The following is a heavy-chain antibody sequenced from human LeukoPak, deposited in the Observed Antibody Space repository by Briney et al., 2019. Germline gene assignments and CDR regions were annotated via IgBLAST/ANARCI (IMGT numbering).Heavy chain of an antibody. CDR1: GGSISYYY. CDR3: ASSGGSRYYYYYGMDV. J-gene: IGHJ6*02. D-gene: IGHD2-15*01. Sequence: SETLSLTCTVSGGSISYYYWSWIRQPPGKGLEWIGNIYYSGSTNYNPSLKSRVTISVDTSKNQFSLKLSSVTAADTAVYYCASSGGSRYYYYYGMDVWGQGTTVTVSS. CDR2: IYYSGST. V-gene: IGHV4-59*01.